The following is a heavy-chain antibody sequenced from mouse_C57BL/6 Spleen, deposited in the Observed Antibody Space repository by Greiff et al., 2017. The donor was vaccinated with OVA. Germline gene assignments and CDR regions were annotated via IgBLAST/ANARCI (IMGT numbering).Heavy chain of an antibody. D-gene: IGHD2-4*01. V-gene: IGHV14-4*01. CDR3: TAYDYDYYAMDY. J-gene: IGHJ4*01. CDR1: GFNIKDDY. CDR2: IDPENGDT. Sequence: VQLKQSGAELVRPGASVKLSCTASGFNIKDDYMHWVKQRPEQGLEWIGWIDPENGDTEYASKFQGKATITADTSSNTAYLQLSSLTSEDTAVYYCTAYDYDYYAMDYCGQGTSVTVSS.